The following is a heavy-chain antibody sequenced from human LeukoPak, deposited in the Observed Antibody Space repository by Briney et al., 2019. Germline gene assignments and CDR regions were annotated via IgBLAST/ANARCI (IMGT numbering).Heavy chain of an antibody. CDR3: TSGDYLDY. Sequence: GGSLRLSCAASGFTFSTYWMNWVRQAPGQGLEWLANINQDGNDKYYVDSVRGRFTISRDNAKRSLYLQMSSLRAEDTAVYFCTSGDYLDYRGQGTLVTVSS. J-gene: IGHJ4*02. CDR1: GFTFSTYW. CDR2: INQDGNDK. V-gene: IGHV3-7*03.